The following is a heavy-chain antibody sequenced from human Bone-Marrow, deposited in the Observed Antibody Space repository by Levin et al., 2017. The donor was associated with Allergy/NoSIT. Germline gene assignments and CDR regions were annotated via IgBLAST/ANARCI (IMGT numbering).Heavy chain of an antibody. J-gene: IGHJ6*02. CDR1: GFTFSSYG. CDR2: ISYDGSNK. Sequence: GSLRLSCAASGFTFSSYGMHWVRQAPGKGLEWVAVISYDGSNKYYADSVKGRFTISRDNSKNTLYLQMNSLRAEDTAVYYCAKDPTGGASPSYYYYYGMDVWGQGTTVTVSS. CDR3: AKDPTGGASPSYYYYYGMDV. D-gene: IGHD3-10*01. V-gene: IGHV3-30*18.